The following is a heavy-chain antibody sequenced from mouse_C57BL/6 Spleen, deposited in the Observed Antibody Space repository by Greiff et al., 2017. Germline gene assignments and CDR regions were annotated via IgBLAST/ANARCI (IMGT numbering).Heavy chain of an antibody. Sequence: ESGPGLVKPSQTVFLTCTVTGISITTGTYTWSWIRQFPGNKLEWIGYLYYSGTITNNQSLTSRTTITRDTPKNQFFLEMNSLTAEDTATYYCARSYSNYVYWYFDVWGTGTTVTVSS. CDR3: ARSYSNYVYWYFDV. CDR1: GISITTGTYT. CDR2: LYYSGTI. V-gene: IGHV3-5*01. J-gene: IGHJ1*03. D-gene: IGHD2-5*01.